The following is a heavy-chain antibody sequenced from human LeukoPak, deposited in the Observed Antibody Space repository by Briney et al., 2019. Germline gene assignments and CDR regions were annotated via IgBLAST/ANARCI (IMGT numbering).Heavy chain of an antibody. D-gene: IGHD2-8*02. CDR1: GGSISSGDYY. V-gene: IGHV4-30-4*01. CDR3: ARVVVGRDFVLVPDHAWWFDP. J-gene: IGHJ5*02. Sequence: SETLSLTCTVSGGSISSGDYYWSWIRQPPGKGLEWIGYIYYSGTTYSNPSLKSRLTISLDTSKNQFSLKLYSVTAADTAVYYCARVVVGRDFVLVPDHAWWFDPWGQGTLVTVSS. CDR2: IYYSGTT.